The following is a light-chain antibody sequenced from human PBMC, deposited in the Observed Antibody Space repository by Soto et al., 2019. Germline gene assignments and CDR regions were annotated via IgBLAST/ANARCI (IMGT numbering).Light chain of an antibody. V-gene: IGKV3-15*01. CDR2: GAS. CDR1: QSVSSN. CDR3: QQYSYLLS. J-gene: IGKJ4*01. Sequence: EIVMTQSPATLSVSPGERATLSCRASQSVSSNLVWYQQKPGQAPRLLIYGASTRATGIPARFSGSGSGTEFALTISSLQSEDFAVYYCQQYSYLLSFGGGTKVDIK.